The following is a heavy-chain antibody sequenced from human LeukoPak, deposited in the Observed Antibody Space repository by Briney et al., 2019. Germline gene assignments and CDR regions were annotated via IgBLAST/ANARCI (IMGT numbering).Heavy chain of an antibody. D-gene: IGHD1-26*01. V-gene: IGHV3-43*02. CDR2: IGWDGADT. J-gene: IGHJ3*02. CDR1: GFTFDDYA. CDR3: ANVGMGRRVGPFDI. Sequence: GGSLRLSCAASGFTFDDYAIHWVRQAPGKGLEWVSFIGWDGADTFYADSVRGRFTISRDNSKNSLYLQMNSLRTEDTALYYCANVGMGRRVGPFDIWGQGTMVTVSS.